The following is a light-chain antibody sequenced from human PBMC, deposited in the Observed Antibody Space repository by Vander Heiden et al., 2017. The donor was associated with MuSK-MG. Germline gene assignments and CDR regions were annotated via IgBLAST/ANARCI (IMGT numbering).Light chain of an antibody. Sequence: EIVMTQSPATLSVSPGERASLSWRASQSVSSNLVWEQQKPRQAPRLLIYGAATRDTGIPARFSGSGCGTEFTLTISSRQSEDFAVYYCQQHKNCPPFPFGHGTKVDIK. CDR2: GAA. CDR1: QSVSSN. CDR3: QQHKNCPPFP. J-gene: IGKJ3*01. V-gene: IGKV3-15*01.